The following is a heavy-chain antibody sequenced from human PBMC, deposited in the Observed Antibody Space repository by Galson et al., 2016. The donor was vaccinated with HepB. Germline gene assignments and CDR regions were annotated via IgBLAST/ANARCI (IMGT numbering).Heavy chain of an antibody. D-gene: IGHD6-13*01. J-gene: IGHJ5*02. Sequence: SVKVSCKASGYIFTNYYMHWVRQAPGQGLEWMGIINPSGGSPSYTQKFQGRVTMTRDTSTSTVYMELSSLRSEDTAVYYCARGTLLWYTSSAEAITWFDPWGQGTLGTVSA. V-gene: IGHV1-46*01. CDR1: GYIFTNYY. CDR3: ARGTLLWYTSSAEAITWFDP. CDR2: INPSGGSP.